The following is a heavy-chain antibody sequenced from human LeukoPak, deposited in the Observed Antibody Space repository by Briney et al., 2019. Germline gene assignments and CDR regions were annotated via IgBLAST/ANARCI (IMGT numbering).Heavy chain of an antibody. Sequence: GASVKVSCKASGGTFSSYAISWVRQAPGQGLEWMGRINPIFGIANYAQKFQGRVTITADKSTSTAYMELSSLRSEDTAVYYCARMLQQLVLPGDYYYGMDVWGQGTTVTVSS. V-gene: IGHV1-69*04. CDR2: INPIFGIA. D-gene: IGHD6-13*01. CDR1: GGTFSSYA. CDR3: ARMLQQLVLPGDYYYGMDV. J-gene: IGHJ6*02.